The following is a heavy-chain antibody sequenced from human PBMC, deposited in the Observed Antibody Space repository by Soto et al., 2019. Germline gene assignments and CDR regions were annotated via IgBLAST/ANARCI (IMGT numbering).Heavy chain of an antibody. CDR3: ARGKDIRGNPSYFDS. V-gene: IGHV4-31*03. J-gene: IGHJ4*02. D-gene: IGHD2-15*01. Sequence: QVQLQESGPGLVKPSQTLSLTCTVAGDSISSGGYYWNWIRQHPGKGLEWIAYIYYSGGTYFNPSLESRVSITRDTSKNQFSLRLSSVTAADTAVYYCARGKDIRGNPSYFDSWGQGTLVTVSS. CDR2: IYYSGGT. CDR1: GDSISSGGYY.